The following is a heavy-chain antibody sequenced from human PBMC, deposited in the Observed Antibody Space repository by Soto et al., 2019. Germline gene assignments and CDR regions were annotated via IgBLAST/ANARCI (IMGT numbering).Heavy chain of an antibody. CDR1: GYTFINHG. CDR3: ARDFYTMAYYFDP. CDR2: FSGSNGNT. V-gene: IGHV1-18*04. Sequence: QVQLVQSEAEVKKPGASVKVSCESSGYTFINHGISWVRQAPGQGLAWMGWFSGSNGNTKYAKKFQGRVTMTTETSTSTADMELRTLRSDDTVVYFCARDFYTMAYYFDPWGQGTLVTVSS. D-gene: IGHD1-26*01. J-gene: IGHJ5*02.